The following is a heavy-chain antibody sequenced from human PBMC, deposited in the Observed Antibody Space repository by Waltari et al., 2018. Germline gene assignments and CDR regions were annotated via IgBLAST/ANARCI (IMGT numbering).Heavy chain of an antibody. Sequence: QVQLQQWGAGLLKPSETLSLTCAVYGGSFSGYYWSWIRQPPGKGLEWIGEINHSGSTNYNPSLKSRVTISVDTSKNQFSLKLSSVTAADTAVYYCARARLAAAGRIDYWGQGTLVTVSS. D-gene: IGHD6-13*01. V-gene: IGHV4-34*01. CDR1: GGSFSGYY. J-gene: IGHJ4*02. CDR3: ARARLAAAGRIDY. CDR2: INHSGST.